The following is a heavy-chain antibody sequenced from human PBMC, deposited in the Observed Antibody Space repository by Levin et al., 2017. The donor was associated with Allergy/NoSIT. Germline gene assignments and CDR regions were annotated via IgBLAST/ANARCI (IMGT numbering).Heavy chain of an antibody. V-gene: IGHV3-48*01. Sequence: RPGGSLRLSCAASGFTFSSYSMNWVRQAPGKGLEWVSYISSSSSTIYYADSVKGRFTISRDNAKNSLYLQMNSLRAEDTAVYYCARAQEDDPEYLQHWGQGTLVTVSS. J-gene: IGHJ1*01. CDR2: ISSSSSTI. CDR1: GFTFSSYS. CDR3: ARAQEDDPEYLQH. D-gene: IGHD2-15*01.